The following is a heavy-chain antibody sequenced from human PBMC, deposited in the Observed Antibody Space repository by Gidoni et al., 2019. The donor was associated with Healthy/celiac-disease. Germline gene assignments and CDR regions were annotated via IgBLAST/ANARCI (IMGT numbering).Heavy chain of an antibody. D-gene: IGHD6-13*01. CDR3: ARDSSSFGGGYYGMDV. Sequence: QVQLVESGGGVVQPGRSLRLSCPSSGFTFRSCGMPWVRQAPGKGLEWLAVMWYDGSNKYYADSVKGRFTISIDNSKNTLYLQMNSLRAEDTAGYYCARDSSSFGGGYYGMDVWGQGTTVTVSS. V-gene: IGHV3-33*01. CDR2: MWYDGSNK. CDR1: GFTFRSCG. J-gene: IGHJ6*02.